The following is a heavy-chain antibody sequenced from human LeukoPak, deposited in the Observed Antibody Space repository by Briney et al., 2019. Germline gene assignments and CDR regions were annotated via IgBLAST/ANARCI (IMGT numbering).Heavy chain of an antibody. D-gene: IGHD2-2*02. Sequence: SETLSLTCAVYGGSFSGYYWSWIRQPPGKGLEWNGEINHSGSTNYNPSLKSRVTISVDTSKNQFSLKLSSVTAADTAVYYCARGGRVVLAAIRRVWYFDYWGQGTLVTVSS. J-gene: IGHJ4*02. CDR2: INHSGST. V-gene: IGHV4-34*01. CDR3: ARGGRVVLAAIRRVWYFDY. CDR1: GGSFSGYY.